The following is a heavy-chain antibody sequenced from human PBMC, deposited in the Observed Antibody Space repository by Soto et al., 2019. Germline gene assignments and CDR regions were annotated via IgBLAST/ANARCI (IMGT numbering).Heavy chain of an antibody. CDR3: AKGPGVVTAAKYFDY. V-gene: IGHV3-23*01. CDR2: ISSSGGST. D-gene: IGHD3-3*01. Sequence: EVQLLESGGGLVQPGGSLRLSCAASGFTFSSYAMSWVRQAPGKGLEWVSTISSSGGSTYYADSVKGRFTISRDNSKNTLYPQMNSLRAEDTAVFYCAKGPGVVTAAKYFDYWGQGTLVTVSS. CDR1: GFTFSSYA. J-gene: IGHJ4*02.